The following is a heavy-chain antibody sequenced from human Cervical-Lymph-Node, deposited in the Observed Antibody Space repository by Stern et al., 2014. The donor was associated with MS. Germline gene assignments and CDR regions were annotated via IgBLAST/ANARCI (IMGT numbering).Heavy chain of an antibody. CDR1: GFTFSSYG. J-gene: IGHJ4*02. CDR3: ARGHIPYAYNYLFDY. CDR2: AWYDGSTA. V-gene: IGHV3-33*01. Sequence: VQLVESGGGVVQPGTSLRLSCAASGFTFSSYGMHRVRPAPGQGLEWGAPAWYDGSTAYYTNSVKGRFTISRDNSKNTLSLQMNSLTAEDTAVYYCARGHIPYAYNYLFDYWGQGTLVTVSS. D-gene: IGHD5-24*01.